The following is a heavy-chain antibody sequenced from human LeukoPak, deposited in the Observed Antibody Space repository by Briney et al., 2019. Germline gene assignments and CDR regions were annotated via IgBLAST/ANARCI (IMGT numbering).Heavy chain of an antibody. Sequence: GSLSLSCAASGFTFISYSMNWDRQAPGKGLEWVSCISSSSSYIFYADSVKGRFTISRDNAKNSLYLQMNSLRAEDTAVYYCAREPSGGYCSSSSCSRYFQHWGQGTLVTVSS. J-gene: IGHJ1*01. CDR2: ISSSSSYI. CDR1: GFTFISYS. D-gene: IGHD2-2*01. V-gene: IGHV3-21*01. CDR3: AREPSGGYCSSSSCSRYFQH.